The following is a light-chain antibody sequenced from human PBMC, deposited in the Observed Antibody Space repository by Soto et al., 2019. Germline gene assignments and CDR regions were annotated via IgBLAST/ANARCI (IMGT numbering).Light chain of an antibody. CDR1: SSDVGGYNY. Sequence: QSVLTQPASVSGSPGQSITISCTGTSSDVGGYNYVSWYQQHPGKAPKHMIYEVSNRPSGFSNRFSGSKSGNTASLTISGLQAEDEADYYCSSYTTSSTHWVFGGGTKLTVL. CDR3: SSYTTSSTHWV. V-gene: IGLV2-14*01. CDR2: EVS. J-gene: IGLJ3*02.